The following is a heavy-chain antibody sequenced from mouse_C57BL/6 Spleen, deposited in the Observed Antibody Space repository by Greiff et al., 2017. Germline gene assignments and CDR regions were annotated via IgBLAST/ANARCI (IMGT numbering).Heavy chain of an antibody. CDR3: ARYDYDDWFDY. J-gene: IGHJ2*01. CDR2: ISSGSSTI. CDR1: GFTFSDYG. V-gene: IGHV5-17*01. Sequence: EVKVEESGGGLVKPGGSLKLSCAASGFTFSDYGMHWVRQAPEKGLEWVAYISSGSSTIYYADTVKGRFTISRDNAKNTLFLQMTSLRSEDTAMYYCARYDYDDWFDYWGQGTTLTVSS. D-gene: IGHD2-4*01.